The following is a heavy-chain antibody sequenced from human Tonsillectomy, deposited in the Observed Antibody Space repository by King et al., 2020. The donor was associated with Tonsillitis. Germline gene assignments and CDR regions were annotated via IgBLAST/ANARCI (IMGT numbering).Heavy chain of an antibody. CDR2: ISGSGGSI. CDR3: AKEYYDILTGYYARPFDY. V-gene: IGHV3-23*04. CDR1: GFTFXSYA. Sequence: VQLVESGGGLVQXGGSLXLXCAXSGFTFXSYAMSWVXQAPGKGLEWVSAISGSGGSIYYADSVKGRFTISRDNSKNTLYLQVNSLRAEDTAVYYCAKEYYDILTGYYARPFDYWGQGTLVTVSS. J-gene: IGHJ4*02. D-gene: IGHD3-9*01.